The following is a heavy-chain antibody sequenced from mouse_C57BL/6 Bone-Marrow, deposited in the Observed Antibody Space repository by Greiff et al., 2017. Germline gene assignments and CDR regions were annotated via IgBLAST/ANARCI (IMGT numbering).Heavy chain of an antibody. D-gene: IGHD1-1*01. V-gene: IGHV5-4*01. J-gene: IGHJ1*03. CDR1: GFTFSSYA. CDR3: ARDQDGSSYWYFDV. CDR2: ISDGGSYT. Sequence: VQLKESGGGLVKPGGSLKLSCAASGFTFSSYAMSWVRQTPEKRLEWVATISDGGSYTYYPDNVKGRFTISRDNAKNNLYLQMSHLKSEDTAMYYCARDQDGSSYWYFDVWGTGTTVTVSS.